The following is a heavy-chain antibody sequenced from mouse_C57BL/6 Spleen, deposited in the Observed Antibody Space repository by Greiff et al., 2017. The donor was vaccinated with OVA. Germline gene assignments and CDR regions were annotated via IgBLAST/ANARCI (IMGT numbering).Heavy chain of an antibody. Sequence: QVQLQQPGAELVMPGASVKLSCKASGYTFTSYWMHWVKQRPGQGLEWIGEIDPSDSYTNYNQKFKGKSTLTVDKSSSTAYMQLSSLTSEDSAVYYCARQDYGSSHAFAYWGQGTLVTVSA. CDR2: IDPSDSYT. V-gene: IGHV1-69*01. D-gene: IGHD1-1*01. CDR3: ARQDYGSSHAFAY. J-gene: IGHJ3*01. CDR1: GYTFTSYW.